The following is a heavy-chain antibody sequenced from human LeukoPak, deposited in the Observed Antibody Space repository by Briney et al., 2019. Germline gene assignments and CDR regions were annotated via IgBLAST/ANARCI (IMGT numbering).Heavy chain of an antibody. CDR3: ARDRYGMDV. Sequence: SETLSLTCAVSGGSISSGGYSWSWIRQPPGKGLEWIGYIYHSGSTYYNPSLKSRVTISVDRSKNQFSLKLSSVTAADTAVYYCARDRYGMDVWGQGTTVTVPS. J-gene: IGHJ6*02. CDR1: GGSISSGGYS. V-gene: IGHV4-30-2*01. CDR2: IYHSGST.